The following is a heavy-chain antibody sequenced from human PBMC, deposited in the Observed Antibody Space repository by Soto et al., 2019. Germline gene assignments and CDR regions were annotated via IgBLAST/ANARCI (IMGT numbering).Heavy chain of an antibody. CDR3: AKGEGLDY. J-gene: IGHJ4*02. Sequence: QVQLVESGGGVVQPGRSLRLSCAASGFTFSSYAMHWVRQAPGKGLEWVAVISYDGSNKYYADSVKGRFTISRDNSKNTLYLQMNSLRAEDTAVYYCAKGEGLDYSGQGTLVTVSS. D-gene: IGHD3-16*01. V-gene: IGHV3-30-3*01. CDR1: GFTFSSYA. CDR2: ISYDGSNK.